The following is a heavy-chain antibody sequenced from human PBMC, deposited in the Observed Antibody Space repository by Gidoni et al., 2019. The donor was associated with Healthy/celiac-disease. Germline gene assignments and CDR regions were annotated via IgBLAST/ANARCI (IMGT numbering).Heavy chain of an antibody. CDR2: ISWNSGSI. J-gene: IGHJ4*02. V-gene: IGHV3-9*01. CDR1: GFTFDDYA. D-gene: IGHD6-6*01. Sequence: EVQLVESGGGLVQPGRSLRLSCAASGFTFDDYAMHWVRQAPGKGLEWVSGISWNSGSIGYADSVKGRFTISRDNAKNSLYLQMNSLRAEDTALYYCAKDMGYSSSSRGFDYWGQGTLVTVSS. CDR3: AKDMGYSSSSRGFDY.